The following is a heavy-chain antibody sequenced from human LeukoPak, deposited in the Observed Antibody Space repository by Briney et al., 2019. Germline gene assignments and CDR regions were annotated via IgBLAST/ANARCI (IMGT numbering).Heavy chain of an antibody. D-gene: IGHD3-16*01. Sequence: PSQTLSLTCTVSGGSISSGDFYWRWIRQPPGKGLEWIGYIYYSGSTYYNPSLKSRITMSVDTSKNHFSLKLTSVTAADTAVYYCARGRGQWGNWFDPWGQGTLVTVSS. CDR3: ARGRGQWGNWFDP. CDR1: GGSISSGDFY. J-gene: IGHJ5*02. CDR2: IYYSGST. V-gene: IGHV4-30-4*08.